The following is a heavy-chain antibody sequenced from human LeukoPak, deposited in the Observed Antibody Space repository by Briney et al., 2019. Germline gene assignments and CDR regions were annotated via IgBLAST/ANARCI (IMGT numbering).Heavy chain of an antibody. V-gene: IGHV3-30*02. J-gene: IGHJ6*02. CDR2: LRYDGSNK. CDR3: ARALFAGAFYGMDV. Sequence: GGSLRLSCAASGFTFSSYGMHWVRQAPGKGLEWVAFLRYDGSNKYYADSVKGRFTISRDNSKNTLYLQMNSLRAEDTAVYYCARALFAGAFYGMDVWGQGTTVTVSS. D-gene: IGHD3-10*01. CDR1: GFTFSSYG.